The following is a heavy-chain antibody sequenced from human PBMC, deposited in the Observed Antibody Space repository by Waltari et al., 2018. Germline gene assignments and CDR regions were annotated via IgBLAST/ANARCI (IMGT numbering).Heavy chain of an antibody. CDR3: ARDEGYYYDSSGYYCQY. V-gene: IGHV3-23*04. D-gene: IGHD3-22*01. CDR2: ISGSGGST. CDR1: GFTFSSYA. Sequence: EVQLVESGGGLVQPGGSLRLSCAASGFTFSSYAMSWVRQAPGKGLEWVSAISGSGGSTYYADSVKGRFTISRDNSKNTLYLQMNSLRAEDTAVYYCARDEGYYYDSSGYYCQYWGQGTLVTVSS. J-gene: IGHJ4*02.